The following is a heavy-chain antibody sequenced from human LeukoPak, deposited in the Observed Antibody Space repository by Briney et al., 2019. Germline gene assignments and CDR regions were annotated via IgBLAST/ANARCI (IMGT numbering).Heavy chain of an antibody. CDR1: GFAFSDYV. J-gene: IGHJ4*02. V-gene: IGHV3-23*01. CDR2: ISASGGST. D-gene: IGHD3-10*01. Sequence: GGSLRLSCAASGFAFSDYVMNWVRQAPGKGLEWVSAISASGGSTYYANSVKGRFTISKDDSKNTLYLQMNSLRADDTAVYYCAKVGYYYGSGSYCLDYWGQGTLVTVSS. CDR3: AKVGYYYGSGSYCLDY.